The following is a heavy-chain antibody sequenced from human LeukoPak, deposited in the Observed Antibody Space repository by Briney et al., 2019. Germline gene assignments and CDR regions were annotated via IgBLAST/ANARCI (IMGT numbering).Heavy chain of an antibody. CDR1: RFTFSTYW. Sequence: GGSLRLSCAASRFTFSTYWMSWVRQAPGKGLEWVANIKQDGSETYYVDSVKGRFTISRDNAKNSLYLQMNSLRAEDTAVYYCARAGGDSYYYYYMDVWGKGTSVTVSS. CDR3: ARAGGDSYYYYYMDV. D-gene: IGHD2-21*02. J-gene: IGHJ6*03. V-gene: IGHV3-7*01. CDR2: IKQDGSET.